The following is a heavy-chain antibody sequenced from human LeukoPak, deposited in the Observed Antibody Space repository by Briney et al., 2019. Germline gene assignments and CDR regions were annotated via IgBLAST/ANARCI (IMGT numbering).Heavy chain of an antibody. Sequence: VTPSETLSLIRTVSGASITNYYWSWIRQPPGKGLEWIGYISHTGITNYNPSLESRVIISADTSRNQFSLKLTSMTAADTAVYYCARFRSAADHPDSWGQGTLVTVSS. V-gene: IGHV4-59*01. CDR1: GASITNYY. CDR3: ARFRSAADHPDS. J-gene: IGHJ4*02. D-gene: IGHD1-14*01. CDR2: ISHTGIT.